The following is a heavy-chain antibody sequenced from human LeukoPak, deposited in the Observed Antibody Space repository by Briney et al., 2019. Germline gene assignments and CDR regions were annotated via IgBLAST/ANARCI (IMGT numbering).Heavy chain of an antibody. J-gene: IGHJ4*02. CDR3: AKDQGSGWIEGFDY. Sequence: GGSLRLSCAASGFTFSNYGMSWVRQAPGKGLEWVSGISGSGGYTYYADSVKGRFTISRDNSKNTLYLQMNSLRAEDTAVYYCAKDQGSGWIEGFDYWGQGTLVTVSS. D-gene: IGHD6-19*01. CDR1: GFTFSNYG. V-gene: IGHV3-23*01. CDR2: ISGSGGYT.